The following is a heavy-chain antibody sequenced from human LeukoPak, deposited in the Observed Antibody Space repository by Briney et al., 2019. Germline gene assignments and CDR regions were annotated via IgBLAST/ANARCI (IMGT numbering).Heavy chain of an antibody. D-gene: IGHD3-10*01. Sequence: GGSLRLSCEGSGFTFRDHGMSWVRQVPGKGLEWVSGINWNGANTGYADSVKGRFTVSRDNTKNSLYLQMNSLRADDTAFYYRARARGNPLIDYWGRGTLVTVSS. CDR2: INWNGANT. CDR1: GFTFRDHG. V-gene: IGHV3-20*04. CDR3: ARARGNPLIDY. J-gene: IGHJ4*02.